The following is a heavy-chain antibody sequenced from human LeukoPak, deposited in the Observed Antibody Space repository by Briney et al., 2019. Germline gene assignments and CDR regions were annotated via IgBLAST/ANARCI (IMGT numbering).Heavy chain of an antibody. Sequence: GGSLRLSCAASGFTFSNYGTYWVRQAPGKGLEWVAKIKPDGSEKDHVDSVKGRFTISRDNAKNSLYLQLNSLRAEDTAVYYCARSRFYFDYWGQGTLVTVSS. V-gene: IGHV3-7*01. CDR2: IKPDGSEK. CDR1: GFTFSNYG. CDR3: ARSRFYFDY. J-gene: IGHJ4*02.